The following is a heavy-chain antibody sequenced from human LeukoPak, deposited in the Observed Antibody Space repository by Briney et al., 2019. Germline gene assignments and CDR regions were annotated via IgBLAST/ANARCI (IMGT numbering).Heavy chain of an antibody. CDR3: ASPDYDFWSGFYY. Sequence: GGSLRLSCAASGFSFRNYAMKSVRQAPGKGLEWVSSISASGSSIYYADSVKGRFSISRDNSEKMLYLQMTSLRVEDTAVYYCASPDYDFWSGFYYWGRGGLVTVPS. CDR2: ISASGSSI. J-gene: IGHJ4*02. D-gene: IGHD3-3*01. CDR1: GFSFRNYA. V-gene: IGHV3-23*01.